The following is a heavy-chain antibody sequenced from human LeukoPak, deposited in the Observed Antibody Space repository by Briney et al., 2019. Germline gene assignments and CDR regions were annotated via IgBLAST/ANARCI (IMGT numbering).Heavy chain of an antibody. CDR2: VNHSGST. V-gene: IGHV4-34*01. D-gene: IGHD3-22*01. CDR3: ARRWYYYDSSGSPWHY. J-gene: IGHJ4*02. Sequence: SETLSLTCAVYGGSFSGYYWSWIRQPPGKGLEWIGEVNHSGSTNYNPSLKSRVTISVDTSKNQFSLKLSSVTAADTAVYYCARRWYYYDSSGSPWHYWGQGTLVTVSS. CDR1: GGSFSGYY.